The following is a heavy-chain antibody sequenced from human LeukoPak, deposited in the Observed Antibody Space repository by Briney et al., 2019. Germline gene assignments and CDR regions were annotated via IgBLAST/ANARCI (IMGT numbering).Heavy chain of an antibody. CDR3: ARARAVAGTLYHY. CDR1: GYTFTSYD. Sequence: SVKVSCKASGYTFTSYDINWVRQAAGQGLEWMRWMNPNSGNAGYAQKFQDRVTMTRNTSISTAYMELSRLRSDDTAVYYCARARAVAGTLYHYWGQGTLVTVSS. CDR2: MNPNSGNA. V-gene: IGHV1-8*01. D-gene: IGHD6-19*01. J-gene: IGHJ4*02.